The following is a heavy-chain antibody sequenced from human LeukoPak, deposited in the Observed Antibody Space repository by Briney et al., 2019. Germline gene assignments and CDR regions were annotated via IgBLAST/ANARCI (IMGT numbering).Heavy chain of an antibody. V-gene: IGHV4-31*03. CDR2: IYYSGST. CDR3: ARAIVVVTAIGDWFDP. CDR1: GGSISSGGYY. D-gene: IGHD2-21*02. J-gene: IGHJ5*02. Sequence: PSETLSLTCTVSGGSISSGGYYWSWIRQHPGKGLEWIGYIYYSGSTYYNPSLKSRVTISVDTSKNQFSLKLSSVTAADTAVYYCARAIVVVTAIGDWFDPWGQGTLVTVSS.